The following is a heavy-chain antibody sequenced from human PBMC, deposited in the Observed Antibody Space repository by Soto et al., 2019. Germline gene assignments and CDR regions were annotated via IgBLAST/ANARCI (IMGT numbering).Heavy chain of an antibody. CDR2: INHSGNS. CDR3: ARGRRKALAFTSWYFDL. J-gene: IGHJ2*01. V-gene: IGHV4-34*02. Sequence: QVQLQQWGAGLLKPSETLSLTCVVYGGSFNDYYWNWIRQPPGKGLEWIGEINHSGNSNYNPSLQSPFTISVDTSPNQFSLKLSSVTAAATAVYYCARGRRKALAFTSWYFDLWGRGTLVTVSS. CDR1: GGSFNDYY. D-gene: IGHD1-1*01.